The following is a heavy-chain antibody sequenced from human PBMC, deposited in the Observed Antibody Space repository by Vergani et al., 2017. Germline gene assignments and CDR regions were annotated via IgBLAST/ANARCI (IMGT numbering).Heavy chain of an antibody. CDR3: ARGTFDAFDI. V-gene: IGHV1-18*01. D-gene: IGHD3-16*01. CDR1: GYTFISYG. Sequence: QVQLAQSGAEVKQPGASVKVSCEASGYTFISYGISWVRQAPGQGLEWVGWVSAYNGNTNYAQKLQGRVTLTTDTSTSTAYMEVRRLRSDDTAIYYCARGTFDAFDIWGQGTVVTVSS. J-gene: IGHJ3*02. CDR2: VSAYNGNT.